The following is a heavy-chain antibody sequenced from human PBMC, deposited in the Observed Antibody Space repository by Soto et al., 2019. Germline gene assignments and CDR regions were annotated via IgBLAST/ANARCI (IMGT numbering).Heavy chain of an antibody. Sequence: ESGGGVVQPGRSLRLSCAASGFTFSSYGMHWVRQAPGKGLEWVAVISYDGSNKYYADSVKGRFTISRDNSKNTLYLQMNSLRAEDTAVYYCAKDQGSDYYYYGMDVWGQGTTVTVSS. CDR2: ISYDGSNK. V-gene: IGHV3-30*18. J-gene: IGHJ6*02. CDR1: GFTFSSYG. CDR3: AKDQGSDYYYYGMDV.